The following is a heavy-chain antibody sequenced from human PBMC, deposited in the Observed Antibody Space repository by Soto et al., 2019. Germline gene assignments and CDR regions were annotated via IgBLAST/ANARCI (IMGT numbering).Heavy chain of an antibody. V-gene: IGHV1-2*04. Sequence: ASVKVSCKASGYTFTGYYMHWVRQAPGQGLEWMGWINPNSGGTNYAQKFQGWVTMTRDTSISTAYMELSRLRSDDTAVYYCSRGRVGATIEYYYYYGMDVWGQGTTVTVSS. CDR2: INPNSGGT. J-gene: IGHJ6*02. D-gene: IGHD1-26*01. CDR3: SRGRVGATIEYYYYYGMDV. CDR1: GYTFTGYY.